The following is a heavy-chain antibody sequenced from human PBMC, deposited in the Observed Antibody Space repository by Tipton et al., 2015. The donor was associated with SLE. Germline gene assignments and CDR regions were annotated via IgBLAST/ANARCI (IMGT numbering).Heavy chain of an antibody. Sequence: LRLSCTVSGGSISSYYWSWIRQPPGKGLEWIGRIYTSGSTNYNPSLKSRVTISVDTSKNQFSLKLSSVTAADTAVYYCARQLGKTRDVAFDIWGQGTMVTVSS. J-gene: IGHJ3*02. CDR2: IYTSGST. V-gene: IGHV4-4*07. CDR1: GGSISSYY. CDR3: ARQLGKTRDVAFDI. D-gene: IGHD7-27*01.